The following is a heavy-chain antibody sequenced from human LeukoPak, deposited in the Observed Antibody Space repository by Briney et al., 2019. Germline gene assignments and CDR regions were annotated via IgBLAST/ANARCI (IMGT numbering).Heavy chain of an antibody. V-gene: IGHV3-23*01. J-gene: IGHJ4*02. CDR1: VFTFSSYG. Sequence: GGSLRLSCAASVFTFSSYGMSCVRQAPGKGLEWVLAIRGGGGSTYYADSVKGRFTISRDNSKNTLYLQMNSLRAEDTTVYYCAKDRGYSSSWYSFIGFDYWGQGTLVTVSS. CDR3: AKDRGYSSSWYSFIGFDY. CDR2: IRGGGGST. D-gene: IGHD6-13*01.